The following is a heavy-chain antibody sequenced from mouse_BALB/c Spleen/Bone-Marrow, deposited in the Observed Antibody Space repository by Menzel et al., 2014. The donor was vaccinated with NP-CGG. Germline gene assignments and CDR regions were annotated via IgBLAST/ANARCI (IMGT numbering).Heavy chain of an antibody. V-gene: IGHV1-20*02. D-gene: IGHD1-1*01. CDR3: ARVTTDWYFDV. J-gene: IGHJ1*01. Sequence: VQLQQSGPELVKPGASVKISCKASGYSFTGYFMNWVIQSHGKSLEWIGRINPYNGDSFYNQKFKGKATLTADKSSSTAHMELRSLASEDSAVYYCARVTTDWYFDVWGAGTTVTVSS. CDR2: INPYNGDS. CDR1: GYSFTGYF.